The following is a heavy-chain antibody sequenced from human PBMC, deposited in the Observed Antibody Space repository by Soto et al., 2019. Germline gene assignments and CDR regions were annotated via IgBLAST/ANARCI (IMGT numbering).Heavy chain of an antibody. V-gene: IGHV3-21*01. J-gene: IGHJ5*02. D-gene: IGHD3-3*01. Sequence: PGGSLRLSCAASGFTFSSYTMHWVRQAPGKGLEWVSSISTTSSYIFYADSMKGRFTISRDNAKNSLYLQMNSLRAEDTAVYYCARDRGHYDFWSGSLNWFDPWGQGTLVTVSS. CDR1: GFTFSSYT. CDR3: ARDRGHYDFWSGSLNWFDP. CDR2: ISTTSSYI.